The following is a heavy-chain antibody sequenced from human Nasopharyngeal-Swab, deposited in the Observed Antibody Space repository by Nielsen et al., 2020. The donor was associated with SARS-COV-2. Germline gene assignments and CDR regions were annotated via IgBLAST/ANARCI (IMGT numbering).Heavy chain of an antibody. D-gene: IGHD3-10*01. CDR1: GFTFSSYA. J-gene: IGHJ3*02. Sequence: GGSLRLSCAASGFTFSSYAMHWVRQAPGKGLEWVAVISYDGSNKYYPDSVKGRFTISRDNSKNTLYLQMNSLRAEDTAVYYCARGPGHSLLWFGELSGAFDIWGQGTMVTVSS. V-gene: IGHV3-30*04. CDR3: ARGPGHSLLWFGELSGAFDI. CDR2: ISYDGSNK.